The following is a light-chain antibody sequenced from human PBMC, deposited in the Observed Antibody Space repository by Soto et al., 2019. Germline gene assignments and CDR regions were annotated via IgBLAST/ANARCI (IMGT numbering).Light chain of an antibody. Sequence: QSVLTQPASVSGSPGQSITISCTGTSSDVGGYNYVSWYQQHPGKAPKLMIYEVSNRPSGVSIRFSGSKSGNTASLTISGLQAEAEAHYFCSSYTSSSTLVFGSGTKVTVL. V-gene: IGLV2-14*01. J-gene: IGLJ1*01. CDR1: SSDVGGYNY. CDR2: EVS. CDR3: SSYTSSSTLV.